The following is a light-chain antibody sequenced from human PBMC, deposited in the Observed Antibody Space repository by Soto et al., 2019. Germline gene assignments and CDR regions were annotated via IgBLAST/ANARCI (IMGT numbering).Light chain of an antibody. CDR1: SSDVGAYSS. J-gene: IGLJ1*01. Sequence: QSALTQPASVSGSPGQSITISCTGTSSDVGAYSSVSWYQQHPDKAPKLIIYSVSHRSSGVSDRFSGSKSDNTASLTISGLHTEDEADYHCSSSTSRSTYLFGTGTKLTVL. V-gene: IGLV2-14*03. CDR2: SVS. CDR3: SSSTSRSTYL.